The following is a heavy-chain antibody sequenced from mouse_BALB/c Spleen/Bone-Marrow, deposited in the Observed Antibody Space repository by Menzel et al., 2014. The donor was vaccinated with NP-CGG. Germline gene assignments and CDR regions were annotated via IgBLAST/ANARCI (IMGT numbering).Heavy chain of an antibody. Sequence: EVQLQQSGPGLVKPSQSLSLTCIVTGYSITRDYAWNWIRQFPGNKLEWMGYISYSGGTTYNPSLGSRISITRDTSKNQFFLQLNSVTTEDTATYYCARSSSYDYDVGFAYWGQGTLVTVSA. J-gene: IGHJ3*01. V-gene: IGHV3-2*02. D-gene: IGHD2-4*01. CDR1: GYSITRDYA. CDR2: ISYSGGT. CDR3: ARSSSYDYDVGFAY.